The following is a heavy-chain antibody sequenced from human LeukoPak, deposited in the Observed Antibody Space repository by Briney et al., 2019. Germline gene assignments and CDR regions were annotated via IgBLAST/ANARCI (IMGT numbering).Heavy chain of an antibody. D-gene: IGHD1-26*01. Sequence: SETLSLTCSVSDGSINSYYWNWIRRPSGKGLEWIGYIYYNGNTNYSPSLKSRVTMSVDTSKNLFSLKVSSVTAADTAVYYCARGRSNYYGMDVWGQGTTATVSS. CDR3: ARGRSNYYGMDV. V-gene: IGHV4-59*01. J-gene: IGHJ6*02. CDR1: DGSINSYY. CDR2: IYYNGNT.